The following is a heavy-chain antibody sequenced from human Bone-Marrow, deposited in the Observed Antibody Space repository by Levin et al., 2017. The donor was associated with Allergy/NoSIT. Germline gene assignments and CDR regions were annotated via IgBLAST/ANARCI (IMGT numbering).Heavy chain of an antibody. CDR2: IYYSGTT. V-gene: IGHV4-39*01. CDR1: GGSISGSDNY. Sequence: PSETLSLTCTVSGGSISGSDNYWGWIRQPPGKGLEWIGCIYYSGTTYYNPSLKSRVTISVDTSKNQFSLRQTSLTAADTAVYYGARLLRSSSPPNFYDPMDVWGQGTTVTVSS. J-gene: IGHJ6*02. CDR3: ARLLRSSSPPNFYDPMDV. D-gene: IGHD6-6*01.